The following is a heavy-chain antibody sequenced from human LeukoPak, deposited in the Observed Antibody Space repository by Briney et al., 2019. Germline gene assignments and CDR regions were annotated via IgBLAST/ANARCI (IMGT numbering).Heavy chain of an antibody. CDR1: GYSISSGYY. D-gene: IGHD3-10*01. J-gene: IGHJ4*02. CDR3: ATSGPIYYGSGSYYNYFDY. Sequence: PSETLSLTCTVSGYSISSGYYWGWIRPPPGKGLEWIGSIYHSGSTYYNPSLKSRVTISVDTSKNQFSLKLSSVTAADTAVYYCATSGPIYYGSGSYYNYFDYWGQGTLVTVSS. CDR2: IYHSGST. V-gene: IGHV4-38-2*02.